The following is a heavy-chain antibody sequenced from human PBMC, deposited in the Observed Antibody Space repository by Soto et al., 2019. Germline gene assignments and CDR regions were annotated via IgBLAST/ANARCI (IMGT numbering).Heavy chain of an antibody. CDR3: AKKDGTDGYYDAFDI. J-gene: IGHJ3*02. D-gene: IGHD3-22*01. Sequence: VQLLESGGGLVQPGGSLRLSCAVSGFTFSNYAMSWVRQAPGKGLDWVSAISGSGASTYNADSVKGRFTISRDNSKNTLYLQMNSLRAEDTALYYCAKKDGTDGYYDAFDIWGQGTMVTVSS. CDR1: GFTFSNYA. V-gene: IGHV3-23*01. CDR2: ISGSGAST.